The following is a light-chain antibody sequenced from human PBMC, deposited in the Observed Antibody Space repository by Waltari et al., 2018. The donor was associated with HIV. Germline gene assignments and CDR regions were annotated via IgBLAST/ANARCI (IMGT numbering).Light chain of an antibody. CDR2: DNN. Sequence: QSVLTQPPAVSAAPGQTVTISCSGSSSNIANNYVSWYQQLPGTAPKLLIYDNNRSSSGIPDRCSGSKSGTSATLAIAGLQTGDEADYYCGTWDTSLSAGVFGGGTKVTVL. CDR3: GTWDTSLSAGV. CDR1: SSNIANNY. V-gene: IGLV1-51*01. J-gene: IGLJ2*01.